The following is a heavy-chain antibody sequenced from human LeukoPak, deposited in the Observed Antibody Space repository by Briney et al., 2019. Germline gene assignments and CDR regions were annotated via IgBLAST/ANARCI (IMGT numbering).Heavy chain of an antibody. Sequence: GGSLRLSCAASGFTFRSYAMSWVRQAPGKGLEWVSGISGSGESTYYADSVKGRFTISRDNSKNTLYLQVNSLRADDTAVYYCAKHQPVTTFRFDYWGQGTLVTVSS. D-gene: IGHD4-17*01. CDR2: ISGSGEST. CDR3: AKHQPVTTFRFDY. J-gene: IGHJ4*02. V-gene: IGHV3-23*01. CDR1: GFTFRSYA.